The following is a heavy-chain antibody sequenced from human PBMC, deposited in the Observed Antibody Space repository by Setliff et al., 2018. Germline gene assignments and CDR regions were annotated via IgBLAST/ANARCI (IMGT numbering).Heavy chain of an antibody. CDR3: VREGVDTRSSTDYRYYMDV. D-gene: IGHD5-18*01. CDR1: GYTFTSYG. J-gene: IGHJ6*03. CDR2: TIPMFGST. V-gene: IGHV1-69*05. Sequence: ASVKVSCKASGYTFTSYGISWVRQAPGQGLEWMGGTIPMFGSTSYAQKFQGRVTIITDESTTTAYMELSSLGSEDTAVYYCVREGVDTRSSTDYRYYMDVWGKGTTVTVSS.